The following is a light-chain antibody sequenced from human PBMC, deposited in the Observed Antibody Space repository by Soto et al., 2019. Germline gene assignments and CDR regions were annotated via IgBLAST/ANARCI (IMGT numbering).Light chain of an antibody. CDR2: KAS. V-gene: IGKV1-5*03. CDR3: QQYNSQGT. J-gene: IGKJ2*02. Sequence: DIQMTQSPSTLSASVGDRVTITCRASQSISSWLAWYQQKPGKAPKLLIYKASSLESGVPSRFSGSGSGTEFTLAISSLQPDDFATYYCQQYNSQGTFGQGTKLDIK. CDR1: QSISSW.